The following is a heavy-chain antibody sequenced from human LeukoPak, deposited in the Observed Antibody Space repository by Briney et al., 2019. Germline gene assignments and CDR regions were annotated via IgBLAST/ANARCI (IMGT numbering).Heavy chain of an antibody. J-gene: IGHJ6*02. V-gene: IGHV1-69*04. CDR3: AIVVVPAARDYYYYYGMDV. D-gene: IGHD2-2*01. CDR2: IIPILGIA. Sequence: ASVKVSCKASGGTFSSYAISWVRQAPGQGLEWMGRIIPILGIANYAQKFQGRVTITADKSTSTAYMELSSLRSEDTAVYYCAIVVVPAARDYYYYYGMDVWGQGTTVTVSS. CDR1: GGTFSSYA.